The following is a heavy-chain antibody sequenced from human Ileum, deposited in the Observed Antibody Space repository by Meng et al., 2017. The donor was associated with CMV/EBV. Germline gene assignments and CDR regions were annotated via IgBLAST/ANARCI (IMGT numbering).Heavy chain of an antibody. CDR3: VRGIWGDPVGFDS. Sequence: GFSFSNYWMHLVRPAPGKVLVWLSRIHRYGRNTNDAESVQGRFNISRDNAKNTLFLEMDSLRVEDTAVSYCVRGIWGDPVGFDSWGQGTLVTVSS. J-gene: IGHJ4*02. CDR1: GFSFSNYW. V-gene: IGHV3-74*01. D-gene: IGHD2-21*01. CDR2: IHRYGRNT.